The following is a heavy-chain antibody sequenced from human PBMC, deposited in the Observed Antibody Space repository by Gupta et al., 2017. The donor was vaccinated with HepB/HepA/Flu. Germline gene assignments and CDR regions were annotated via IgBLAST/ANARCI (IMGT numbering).Heavy chain of an antibody. CDR1: GFTFSSYG. CDR2: IWYDGSNK. J-gene: IGHJ4*02. V-gene: IGHV3-33*01. CDR3: ARVDDYDSSGYPV. Sequence: QVQLVESGGGVVQPGRSLRLSCAASGFTFSSYGMHWVRQAPGKGLEWVAVIWYDGSNKYEADAVKGRFTISRDNSKNTRYLQMNRLRDEDTAVYYCARVDDYDSSGYPVGGQGTLVTVSS. D-gene: IGHD3-22*01.